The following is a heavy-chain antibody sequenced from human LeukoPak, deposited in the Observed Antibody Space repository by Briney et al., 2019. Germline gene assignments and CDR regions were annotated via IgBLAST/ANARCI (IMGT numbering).Heavy chain of an antibody. CDR2: MNPNSGNT. CDR3: AREAGRYSSLNLDY. CDR1: GYTFTSYD. J-gene: IGHJ4*02. V-gene: IGHV1-8*01. D-gene: IGHD6-13*01. Sequence: ASVKVSCKASGYTFTSYDINWVRQATGQGLEWMGWMNPNSGNTGYAQKFQGRVTMTRNTSISTAYMELSSLRSEDTAVYYCAREAGRYSSLNLDYWGQGTLVTVSS.